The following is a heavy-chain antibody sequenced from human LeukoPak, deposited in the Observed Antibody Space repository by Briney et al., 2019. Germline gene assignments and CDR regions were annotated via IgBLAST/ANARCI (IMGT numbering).Heavy chain of an antibody. CDR3: ARVRGEVDP. J-gene: IGHJ5*02. CDR1: GGSISSSSYY. V-gene: IGHV4-39*07. CDR2: IYYSGST. D-gene: IGHD2-21*01. Sequence: SGTLSLTCTVSGGSISSSSYYWGWIRPPPGKGLEWIGSIYYSGSTYYNPSLKSRVTISVDRSKNQFSLKLSSVTAADTAVYYCARVRGEVDPWGQGTLVTVSS.